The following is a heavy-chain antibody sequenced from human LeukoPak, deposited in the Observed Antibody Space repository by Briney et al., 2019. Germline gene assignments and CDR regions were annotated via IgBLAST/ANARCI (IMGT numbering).Heavy chain of an antibody. V-gene: IGHV3-23*01. Sequence: GGSLRLSWAASGFTFSSCAMSWVRHAPGKGLERVSAISGSGGSTYYTGSVKGRFTISRDNSKNTLFLQMNSLRAEDTAVYYCAKGTYSRSPRDYWGQGTLVTV. J-gene: IGHJ4*02. CDR3: AKGTYSRSPRDY. CDR2: ISGSGGST. D-gene: IGHD6-6*01. CDR1: GFTFSSCA.